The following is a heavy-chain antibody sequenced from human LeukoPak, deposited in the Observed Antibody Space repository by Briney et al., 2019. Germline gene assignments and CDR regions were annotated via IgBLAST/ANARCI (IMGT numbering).Heavy chain of an antibody. D-gene: IGHD3-10*01. V-gene: IGHV3-23*01. CDR3: AKAGIGADGAGFLCEY. CDR2: ASYYVGKQ. J-gene: IGHJ4*02. Sequence: GGSLTLSCAASGFTFRDYAMSWVRQAPGKGLEWVSPASYYVGKQYYADSVRGRFTVSRDNSRNTVSLQMSRLRVEDTGIYYCAKAGIGADGAGFLCEYWGQGTLVTVSS. CDR1: GFTFRDYA.